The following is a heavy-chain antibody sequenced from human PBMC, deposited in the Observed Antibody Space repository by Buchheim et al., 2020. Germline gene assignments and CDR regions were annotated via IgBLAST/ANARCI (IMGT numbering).Heavy chain of an antibody. J-gene: IGHJ4*02. V-gene: IGHV1-3*01. CDR1: GYTFTSYA. CDR2: INAGNGNT. CDR3: ARESWNVFDY. Sequence: QVQLVQSGAEVKKPGASVKVSYKACGYTFTSYAMHWVRQAPGQRLEWMGWINAGNGNTKSTTKFQGRVTITRDTSASTAYMELSSLRSEDTAVYYCARESWNVFDYWGQGTL. D-gene: IGHD1-1*01.